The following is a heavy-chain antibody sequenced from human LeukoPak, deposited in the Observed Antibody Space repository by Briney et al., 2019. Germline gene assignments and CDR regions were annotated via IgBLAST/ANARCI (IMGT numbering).Heavy chain of an antibody. Sequence: PGGSQRLSCAASGFTFSSYSMNWVRQAPGKGLEWVSSISSSSSYIYYADSVKGRFTISRDNAKNSLYLQMNSLRAEDTAVYYCARDRWFGELLYTDYWGQGTLVTVSS. D-gene: IGHD3-10*01. CDR2: ISSSSSYI. CDR1: GFTFSSYS. J-gene: IGHJ4*02. V-gene: IGHV3-21*01. CDR3: ARDRWFGELLYTDY.